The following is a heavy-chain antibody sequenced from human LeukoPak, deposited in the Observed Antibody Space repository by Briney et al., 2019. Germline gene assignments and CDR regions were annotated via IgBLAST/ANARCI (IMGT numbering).Heavy chain of an antibody. Sequence: GGSLRLSCVASGFTFSNSWMHWVRQAPGKGLVWVSRVNSDGKTTTYADSVKGRFTISRDNAQNTLYLQMYSLSAEDTAVYYCASSSWYGEDWGQGTLVTVSS. J-gene: IGHJ4*02. CDR2: VNSDGKTT. D-gene: IGHD6-13*01. V-gene: IGHV3-74*01. CDR1: GFTFSNSW. CDR3: ASSSWYGED.